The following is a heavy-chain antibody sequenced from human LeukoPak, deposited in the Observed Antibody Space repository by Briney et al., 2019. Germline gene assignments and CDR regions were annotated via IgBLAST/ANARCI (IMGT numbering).Heavy chain of an antibody. CDR3: ARIDGYNRYYFDY. D-gene: IGHD5-24*01. CDR2: IYYSGST. J-gene: IGHJ4*02. V-gene: IGHV4-31*11. CDR1: GGSISSGGYS. Sequence: PSQTLSLTCAVSGGSISSGGYSWSWIRQPPGKGLEWIGYIYYSGSTYYNPSLKSRVTISVDTSKNQFSLKLSSVTAADTAVYYCARIDGYNRYYFDYWGQGTLVTVSS.